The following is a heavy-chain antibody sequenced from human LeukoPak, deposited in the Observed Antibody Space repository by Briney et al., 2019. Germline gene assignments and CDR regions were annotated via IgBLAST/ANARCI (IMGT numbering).Heavy chain of an antibody. V-gene: IGHV4-59*08. CDR2: IYYSGST. CDR1: GGSISSYY. Sequence: PSETLSLTCTVSGGSISSYYWSWIRQPPGKGLEWIGYIYYSGSTNYNPSLKSRVIISEDTSKNQFSLKLGSVTAADTAVYYCARSRGYSYGTTFLDYWGQGTLVTVSS. CDR3: ARSRGYSYGTTFLDY. D-gene: IGHD5-18*01. J-gene: IGHJ4*02.